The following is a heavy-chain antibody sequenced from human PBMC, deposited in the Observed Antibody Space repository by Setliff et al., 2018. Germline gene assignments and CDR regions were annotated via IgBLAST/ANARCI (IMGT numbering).Heavy chain of an antibody. CDR3: ARHALSFDSAWDV. V-gene: IGHV4-59*08. CDR1: GGSIGHYY. D-gene: IGHD3-9*01. Sequence: PSETLSLTCIVSGGSIGHYYWNWIRQPPGKGLEWIGYVYTSGSTNYNPSLKSRVTISVDTSKNQFSLNLNSATAADTAVYYCARHALSFDSAWDVWGKGTTVTVSS. CDR2: VYTSGST. J-gene: IGHJ6*04.